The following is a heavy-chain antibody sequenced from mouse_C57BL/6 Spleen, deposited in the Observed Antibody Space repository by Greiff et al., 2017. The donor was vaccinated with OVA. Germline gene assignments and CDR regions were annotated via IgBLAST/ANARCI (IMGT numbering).Heavy chain of an antibody. CDR3: ARGGSYYGIYEVAY. D-gene: IGHD2-1*01. V-gene: IGHV1-55*01. J-gene: IGHJ3*01. CDR1: GYTFTSYW. Sequence: VQLQQPGAELVKPGASVKMSCKASGYTFTSYWITWVKQRPGQGLEWIGDIYPGSGSTNYNEKFKSKATLTVDTSSSTAYMQLSSLTSEDSTVYYCARGGSYYGIYEVAYWGQGTLVTVSA. CDR2: IYPGSGST.